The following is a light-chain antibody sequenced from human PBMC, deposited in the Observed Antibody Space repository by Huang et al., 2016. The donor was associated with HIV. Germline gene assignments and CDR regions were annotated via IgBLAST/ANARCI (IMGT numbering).Light chain of an antibody. J-gene: IGKJ4*01. CDR3: QQRRRWPLT. Sequence: VLTQSPATLSLSPGERATLSCRASQHVNTYLGWYQQKPGQAPRLLIYDASNRATGIPARFSGSGSGTDFTLTISSLEPEDFAVYYCQQRRRWPLTFGGGTKVEIK. CDR2: DAS. CDR1: QHVNTY. V-gene: IGKV3-11*01.